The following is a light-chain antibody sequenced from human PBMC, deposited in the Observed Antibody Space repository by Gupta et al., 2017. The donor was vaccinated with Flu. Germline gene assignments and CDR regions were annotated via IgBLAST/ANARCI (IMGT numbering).Light chain of an antibody. CDR1: QTVAGDS. J-gene: IGKJ4*01. V-gene: IGKV3-20*01. Sequence: EGITLSCRTSQTVAGDSLAWYSQKPGQPPRLLIYASSNRATGIPDRFSGSGFETDFTLTINPVEPEDFAVYFCQQYASSPITFGGGTRVESK. CDR3: QQYASSPIT. CDR2: ASS.